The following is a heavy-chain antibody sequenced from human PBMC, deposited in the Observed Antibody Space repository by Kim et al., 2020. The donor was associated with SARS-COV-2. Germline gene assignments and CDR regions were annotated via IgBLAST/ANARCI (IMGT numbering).Heavy chain of an antibody. Sequence: VKGRFTISRDKAKNSLYLQMNSLRDEDTAVYYCARSSYGSGSYYPYSFDYWGQGTLVTVSS. J-gene: IGHJ4*02. V-gene: IGHV3-48*02. CDR3: ARSSYGSGSYYPYSFDY. D-gene: IGHD3-10*01.